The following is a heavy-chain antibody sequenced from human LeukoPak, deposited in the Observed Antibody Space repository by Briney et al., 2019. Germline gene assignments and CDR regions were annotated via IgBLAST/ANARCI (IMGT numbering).Heavy chain of an antibody. V-gene: IGHV3-30*02. CDR1: GFSFSSFG. J-gene: IGHJ4*02. CDR2: IRYDGSKK. CDR3: ARGPSGYHNT. D-gene: IGHD5-12*01. Sequence: GGSLRLSCAASGFSFSSFGMHWVRQAPGKGLDWVAFIRYDGSKKYYADSVKGRFTISRDSSKNTLYLQMNSLRAEDTAVYYCARGPSGYHNTGGQGTLVTVSS.